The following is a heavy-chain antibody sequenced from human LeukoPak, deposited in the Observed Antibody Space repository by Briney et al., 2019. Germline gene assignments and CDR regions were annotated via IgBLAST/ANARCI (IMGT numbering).Heavy chain of an antibody. J-gene: IGHJ4*02. CDR3: ARGVLTGGTYFAY. Sequence: GGSLTLSCAASGFSFNNYAMHGVRQAPGKGLEWVAVISYDGSNKYYADSVKGRFAIPRDKSRNTLYLQVNSLRAEDTAAYFCARGVLTGGTYFAYWGLGTLVTVSS. V-gene: IGHV3-30*09. CDR2: ISYDGSNK. CDR1: GFSFNNYA. D-gene: IGHD4/OR15-4a*01.